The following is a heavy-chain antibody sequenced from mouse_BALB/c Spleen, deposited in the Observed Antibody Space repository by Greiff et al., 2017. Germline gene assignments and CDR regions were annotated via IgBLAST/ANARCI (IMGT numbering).Heavy chain of an antibody. Sequence: EVHLVESGPGLVKPSQSLSLTCSVTGYSITSGYYWNWIRQFPGNKLEWMGYISYDGSNNYNPSLKNRISITRDTSKNQFFLKLNSVTTEDTATYYCARGGYGNLAYWGQGTLVTVSA. V-gene: IGHV3-6*02. CDR3: ARGGYGNLAY. CDR2: ISYDGSN. CDR1: GYSITSGYY. D-gene: IGHD2-10*02. J-gene: IGHJ3*01.